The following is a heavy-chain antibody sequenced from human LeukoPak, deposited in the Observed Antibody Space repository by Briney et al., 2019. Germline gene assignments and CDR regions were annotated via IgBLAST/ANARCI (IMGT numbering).Heavy chain of an antibody. CDR3: ARDFSGYADTAMVRWSYYYYGMDV. V-gene: IGHV1-18*01. CDR2: ISAYNGNT. J-gene: IGHJ6*02. D-gene: IGHD5-18*01. Sequence: ASVKVSCKASGYTFTSYGISWVRQAPGQGLEWMGWISAYNGNTNYAQKLQGRVTMTTDTSTSTAYMELRSLRSDDTAVYYCARDFSGYADTAMVRWSYYYYGMDVWGQGTTVTVSS. CDR1: GYTFTSYG.